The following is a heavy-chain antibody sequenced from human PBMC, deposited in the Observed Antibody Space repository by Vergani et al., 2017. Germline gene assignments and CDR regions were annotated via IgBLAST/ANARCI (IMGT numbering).Heavy chain of an antibody. CDR2: TWYDGNKK. Sequence: QVQLVESGGGVVQPGRSLRLSCAASGFTFNQYGMHWVRPAPGKGLEWVAVTWYDGNKKQYADSVKGRFTISRDNSKSTMYLQRNSLRGEDTGGYYCARDLRLLYNRFDPWGQGTLVTVSS. CDR1: GFTFNQYG. J-gene: IGHJ5*02. CDR3: ARDLRLLYNRFDP. V-gene: IGHV3-33*01. D-gene: IGHD1-14*01.